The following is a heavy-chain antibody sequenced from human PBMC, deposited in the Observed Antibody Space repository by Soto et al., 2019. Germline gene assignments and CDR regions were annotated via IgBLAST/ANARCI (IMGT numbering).Heavy chain of an antibody. D-gene: IGHD3-10*01. CDR1: GYTFTSYG. CDR3: ARDRVGPVRGVIGYFDY. J-gene: IGHJ4*02. Sequence: ASVKVSCKASGYTFTSYGISWVRQAPGQGLEWMGWISAYNGNTNYAQKLQGRVTMTTDTSTSTAYMELRSLRSDDTAVYYCARDRVGPVRGVIGYFDYWGQGTLVTVSS. CDR2: ISAYNGNT. V-gene: IGHV1-18*01.